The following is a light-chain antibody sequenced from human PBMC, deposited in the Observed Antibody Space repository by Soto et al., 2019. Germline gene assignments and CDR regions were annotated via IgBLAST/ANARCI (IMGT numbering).Light chain of an antibody. Sequence: QSALTQPASVSGSPGQSITISCTGTSSDVGSYNYVSWYQQHPGKAPKLMIYEVSTRPSGVSRRFSGSKSGNTASLTISGLQAEDEADYYCSSYSSSSTVFGTGTKVTVL. J-gene: IGLJ1*01. CDR2: EVS. CDR3: SSYSSSSTV. CDR1: SSDVGSYNY. V-gene: IGLV2-14*01.